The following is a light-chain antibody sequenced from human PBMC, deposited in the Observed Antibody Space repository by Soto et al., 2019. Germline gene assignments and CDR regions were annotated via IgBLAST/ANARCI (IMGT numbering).Light chain of an antibody. CDR3: QPYNNYLIT. CDR1: QTISSW. CDR2: KAS. V-gene: IGKV1-5*03. Sequence: DSEITQSPSTLSVSLRYRLTITCLASQTISSWLAWYQQKEGKAPKILIYKASALESGVQSRLSGSGYGPEFTLNISRLKPDDFANYYCQPYNNYLITVGQATRLEIK. J-gene: IGKJ5*01.